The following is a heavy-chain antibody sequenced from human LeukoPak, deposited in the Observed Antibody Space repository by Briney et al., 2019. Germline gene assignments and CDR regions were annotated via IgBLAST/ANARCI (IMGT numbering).Heavy chain of an antibody. CDR1: GGSISSGGYY. CDR2: IYHSGST. CDR3: ARHRYDPTAFDY. D-gene: IGHD5-12*01. J-gene: IGHJ4*02. Sequence: PSETLSLTCTVSGGSISSGGYYWSWIRQPPGKGLEWIGYIYHSGSTYYNPSLKSRVTISVDTSKNQFSLKLSSVTAADTAVYYCARHRYDPTAFDYWGQGTLVTVSS. V-gene: IGHV4-30-2*01.